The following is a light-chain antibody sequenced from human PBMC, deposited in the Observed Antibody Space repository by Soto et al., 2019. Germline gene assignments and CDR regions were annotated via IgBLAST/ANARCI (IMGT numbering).Light chain of an antibody. J-gene: IGLJ2*01. V-gene: IGLV1-44*01. CDR2: NNN. CDR1: RFDIGIQT. CDR3: AVWVNYLNGPV. Sequence: QSVLTQPPSASGTPGQRVTISCSGGRFDIGIQTVNWYHQVPGTAPKLLIYNNNQRPSGVPDRFSGSKSGTTASLAISGLQSEDEADYYCAVWVNYLNGPVFGGGTKLTVL.